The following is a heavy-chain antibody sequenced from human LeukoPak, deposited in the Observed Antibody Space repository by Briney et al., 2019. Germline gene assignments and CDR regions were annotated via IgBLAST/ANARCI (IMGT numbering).Heavy chain of an antibody. D-gene: IGHD2-2*01. V-gene: IGHV4-61*02. CDR3: ARDGRAGSTSSWYYYYGMDV. CDR2: IYTSGST. Sequence: SETLSLTCTVSGGSISSGIYYWSWIRQPAGKGLEWIGRIYTSGSTNYNPSLKSRVTISVDTSKNQFSLKLSSVTAADTAVYYCARDGRAGSTSSWYYYYGMDVWGQGTTVTVSS. J-gene: IGHJ6*02. CDR1: GGSISSGIYY.